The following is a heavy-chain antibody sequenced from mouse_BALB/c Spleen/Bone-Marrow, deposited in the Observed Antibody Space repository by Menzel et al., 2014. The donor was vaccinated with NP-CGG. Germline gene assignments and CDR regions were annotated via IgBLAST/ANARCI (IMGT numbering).Heavy chain of an antibody. Sequence: QVQLQQSGPELVRPGVSVKISCKGSGYTFTDYAMHWVKQSHAKSLEWIGVISTYXGNTNYNQKFKGKATMTVDKSSSTAYMELARLTSEDSAIYYCARSYYGSSQPFDYWGQGTTLTVSS. CDR3: ARSYYGSSQPFDY. D-gene: IGHD1-1*01. CDR2: ISTYXGNT. J-gene: IGHJ2*01. V-gene: IGHV1-67*01. CDR1: GYTFTDYA.